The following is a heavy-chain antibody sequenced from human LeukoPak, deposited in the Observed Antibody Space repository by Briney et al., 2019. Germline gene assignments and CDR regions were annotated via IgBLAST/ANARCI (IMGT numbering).Heavy chain of an antibody. CDR3: ARALLVGATFNY. J-gene: IGHJ4*02. V-gene: IGHV3-21*01. CDR2: ISSSSSYI. Sequence: GGSLRLSCAASGFTFSSYNMNWVRQAPGKGLEWVSSISSSSSYIYYADSVKGRFTISRDNAKNSLYLQMNSLRAEDTAVYYCARALLVGATFNYWGQGTLVTVSS. D-gene: IGHD1-26*01. CDR1: GFTFSSYN.